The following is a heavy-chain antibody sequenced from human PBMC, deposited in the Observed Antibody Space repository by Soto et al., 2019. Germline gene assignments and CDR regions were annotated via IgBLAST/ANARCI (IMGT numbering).Heavy chain of an antibody. Sequence: LRLSCVASGFTFSDYAMTWVRQAPGKGLEWVATISATGGNIEYTDSLKGRFTISRDNSKNTLYLQLNGLTSDDTAVHYCAKVAGGLGYFDLWGRGTLVTVSS. CDR2: ISATGGNI. D-gene: IGHD3-16*01. J-gene: IGHJ2*01. V-gene: IGHV3-23*01. CDR3: AKVAGGLGYFDL. CDR1: GFTFSDYA.